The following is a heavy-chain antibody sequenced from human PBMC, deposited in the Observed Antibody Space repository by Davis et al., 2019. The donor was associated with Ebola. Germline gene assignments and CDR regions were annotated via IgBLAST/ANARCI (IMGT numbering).Heavy chain of an antibody. V-gene: IGHV3-21*01. J-gene: IGHJ6*02. CDR3: AKSVYDPPDV. Sequence: GESLKISCAASGFTFSSYSMNWVRQAPGKGLEWVSSISSSSSYIYYADSGKGRFTISRDNAKNSLYLQMNSLRDEDTAVYYCAKSVYDPPDVWGQGTTVTVSS. CDR1: GFTFSSYS. CDR2: ISSSSSYI. D-gene: IGHD5/OR15-5a*01.